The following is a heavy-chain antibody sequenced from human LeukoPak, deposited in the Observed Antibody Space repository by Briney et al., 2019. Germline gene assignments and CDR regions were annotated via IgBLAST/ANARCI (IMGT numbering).Heavy chain of an antibody. V-gene: IGHV4-59*05. D-gene: IGHD3-10*01. CDR3: ARMIGYYGSGSPFYFDY. J-gene: IGHJ4*02. CDR2: IYYSGGT. CDR1: GDSIRSYY. Sequence: SETLSLTCTVSGDSIRSYYWSWIRQPPGKGLEWIGSIYYSGGTYYNPSLKSRVTISVDTSKNQFSLKLSSVTAADTAVYYCARMIGYYGSGSPFYFDYWGQGILVTVSS.